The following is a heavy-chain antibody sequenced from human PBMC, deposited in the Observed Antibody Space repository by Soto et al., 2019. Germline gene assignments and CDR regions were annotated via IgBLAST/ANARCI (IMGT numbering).Heavy chain of an antibody. CDR3: ARTEAGAFHI. J-gene: IGHJ3*02. V-gene: IGHV4-4*02. CDR1: GGSLTTFNW. D-gene: IGHD3-10*01. CDR2: IHHIGTT. Sequence: QVQLQESGPGLVKPSGILSLTCAVSGGSLTTFNWWSWVRQPPGKGLEWIGEIHHIGTTNYNPSLDSRVTISLDKSRNHFSLTLTSVTAADSAVSYCARTEAGAFHIWGQGKMITVSS.